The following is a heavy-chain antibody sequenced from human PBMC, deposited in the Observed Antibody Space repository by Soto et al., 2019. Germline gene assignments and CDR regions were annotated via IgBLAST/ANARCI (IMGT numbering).Heavy chain of an antibody. CDR2: ISAYNGNT. V-gene: IGHV1-18*01. CDR1: GYTFTSYG. D-gene: IGHD6-13*01. CDR3: ARTYSSSWYGYWFDP. Sequence: ASVKVSCKASGYTFTSYGISWARQAPGQGLEWMGWISAYNGNTNYAQKLQGRVTMTTDTSTSTAYMELRSLRSDDTAVYYCARTYSSSWYGYWFDPWGQGTLVTV. J-gene: IGHJ5*02.